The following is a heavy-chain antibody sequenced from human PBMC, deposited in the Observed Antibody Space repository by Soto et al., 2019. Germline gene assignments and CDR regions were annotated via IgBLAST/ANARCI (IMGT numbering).Heavy chain of an antibody. V-gene: IGHV3-30*03. Sequence: GGSLRLSCAASGFTFSSYGMHWVRQAPGKGLEWVAVISYDGSNKYYADSVKGRFTISRDNSKNTLYLQMNSLRAEDTAVYYCATKNYYDSSGFHGYWGQGTLVTVSS. CDR1: GFTFSSYG. CDR3: ATKNYYDSSGFHGY. CDR2: ISYDGSNK. D-gene: IGHD3-22*01. J-gene: IGHJ4*02.